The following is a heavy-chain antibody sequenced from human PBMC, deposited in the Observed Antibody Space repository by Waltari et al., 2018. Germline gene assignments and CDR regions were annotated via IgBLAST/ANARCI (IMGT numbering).Heavy chain of an antibody. CDR1: GFTFSSSW. CDR2: IKEDGSEK. Sequence: EVQLVESGGGLVQPGGSLRLYCAASGFTFSSSWMDWVRQAPGRGLEWVANIKEDGSEKYYVDSVKGRFIISRDNAKNSLYLQMTSLRVEDTAVYYCSRRLDAWGQGTTVTVSS. V-gene: IGHV3-7*01. J-gene: IGHJ6*02. CDR3: SRRLDA.